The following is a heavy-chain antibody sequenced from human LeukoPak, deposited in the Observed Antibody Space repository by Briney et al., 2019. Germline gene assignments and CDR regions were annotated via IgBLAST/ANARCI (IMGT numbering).Heavy chain of an antibody. D-gene: IGHD3-10*01. CDR2: IYYSGST. V-gene: IGHV4-59*12. CDR1: GGSISSYY. Sequence: SETLSLTCTVSGGSISSYYWSWIRQPPGKGLEWIGYIYYSGSTNYNPSLKSRVTISVDTSKNQFSLKLSSVTAADTAVYYCARNRPYYYGSGRFAYYYYMDVWGKGTTVTVSS. CDR3: ARNRPYYYGSGRFAYYYYMDV. J-gene: IGHJ6*03.